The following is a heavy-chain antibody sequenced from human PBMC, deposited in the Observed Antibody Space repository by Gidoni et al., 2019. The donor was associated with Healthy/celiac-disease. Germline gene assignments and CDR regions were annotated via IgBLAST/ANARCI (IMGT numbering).Heavy chain of an antibody. V-gene: IGHV2-26*01. CDR1: GFSLSNARMG. CDR3: ARWYGGNSYIALDI. J-gene: IGHJ3*02. CDR2: IFSNDEK. D-gene: IGHD2-21*02. Sequence: QVTFKESGPVLVKPTETLTLTCTVSGFSLSNARMGVSWLRQPPGKALEWLAHIFSNDEKSYSTSLKSRLTISKDTSKSQVVLTMTNMDPVDTATYYCARWYGGNSYIALDIWGQGTMVTVSS.